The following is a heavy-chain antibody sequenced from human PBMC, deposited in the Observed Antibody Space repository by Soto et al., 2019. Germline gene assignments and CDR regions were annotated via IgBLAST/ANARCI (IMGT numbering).Heavy chain of an antibody. Sequence: GASVKVSCKASGGTFSSYAISWVRQAPGQGLEWMGGIIPIFGTANYAQKFQGRVTITADESTSTAYMELSSLRSEDTAVYYCARSYDPRKLNWFDPWGQGTLVTVSS. V-gene: IGHV1-69*13. J-gene: IGHJ5*02. CDR1: GGTFSSYA. CDR3: ARSYDPRKLNWFDP. CDR2: IIPIFGTA. D-gene: IGHD3-3*01.